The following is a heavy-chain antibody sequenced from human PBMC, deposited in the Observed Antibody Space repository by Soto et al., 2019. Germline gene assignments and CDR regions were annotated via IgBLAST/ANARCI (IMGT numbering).Heavy chain of an antibody. CDR2: VSHDGRNT. V-gene: IGHV3-30*18. Sequence: VQLVESGGGVVQPGRSLRLSCAASGFTFSDYAMHWVRQAPGKGLEWVAVVSHDGRNTHYADSVKGRFTISRDSSKNTVSLEMTSVRAEDTAGYYSAKGARQWLVTSDFNYWGEGALVTVSS. J-gene: IGHJ4*02. D-gene: IGHD6-19*01. CDR3: AKGARQWLVTSDFNY. CDR1: GFTFSDYA.